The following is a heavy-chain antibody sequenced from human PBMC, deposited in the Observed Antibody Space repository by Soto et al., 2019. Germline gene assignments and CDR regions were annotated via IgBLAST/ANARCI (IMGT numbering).Heavy chain of an antibody. J-gene: IGHJ4*02. V-gene: IGHV3-30*18. CDR2: ISYDGVNK. Sequence: QEQLVESGGGVVQPGRSLRLSCEASGFTFSTYGIHWVRQTPGKGLDWVAAISYDGVNKYYAGSVKGRFTVSRDNSKNTVYLQLTSLTFEDTAIYYCAKDRGVVEWLPRQIDHWGQGTLVTVSS. D-gene: IGHD3-3*01. CDR3: AKDRGVVEWLPRQIDH. CDR1: GFTFSTYG.